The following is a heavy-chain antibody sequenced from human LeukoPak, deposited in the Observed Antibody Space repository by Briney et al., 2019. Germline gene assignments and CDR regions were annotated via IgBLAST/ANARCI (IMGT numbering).Heavy chain of an antibody. D-gene: IGHD6-25*01. CDR3: ARGPARAAFDY. V-gene: IGHV3-53*01. CDR1: GFTVSSNY. J-gene: IGHJ4*02. Sequence: GGSLRLSCAASGFTVSSNYMSWVRQAPGKWLEWVSVIYSGGSTYYADSVKGRFTISRDNSKNTLYLQMNSLRAEDTAVYYCARGPARAAFDYWGQGTLVPVSS. CDR2: IYSGGST.